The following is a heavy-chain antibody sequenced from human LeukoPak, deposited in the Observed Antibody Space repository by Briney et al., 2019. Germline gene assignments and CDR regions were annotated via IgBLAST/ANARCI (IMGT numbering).Heavy chain of an antibody. CDR2: TTRDSGTI. Sequence: GRSLRHSCVTSGFTFEDYTMHRVRQRPGKGLEWVSHTTRDSGTIGYADSVKGRFTISRDNAKSSLYLQMNSLRAEDTALYYCARDRTYSSSSLDYWGQGTLVTVSS. CDR1: GFTFEDYT. J-gene: IGHJ4*02. D-gene: IGHD6-6*01. CDR3: ARDRTYSSSSLDY. V-gene: IGHV3-9*01.